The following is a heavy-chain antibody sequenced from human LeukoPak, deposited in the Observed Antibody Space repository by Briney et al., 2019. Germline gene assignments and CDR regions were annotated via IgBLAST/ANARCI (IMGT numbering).Heavy chain of an antibody. CDR3: ARGSLRRPYDY. D-gene: IGHD5/OR15-5a*01. Sequence: SETLSLTCAVYGGSFSGYYWSWIRQPPGKGLEWIGEINHSRSTNYNPSLKSRVTISVDTSKNQFSLKLSSVTAADTAVYYCARGSLRRPYDYWGQGTLVTVSS. V-gene: IGHV4-34*01. J-gene: IGHJ4*02. CDR1: GGSFSGYY. CDR2: INHSRST.